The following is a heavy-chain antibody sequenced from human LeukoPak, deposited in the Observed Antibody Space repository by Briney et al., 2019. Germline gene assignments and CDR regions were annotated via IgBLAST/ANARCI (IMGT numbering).Heavy chain of an antibody. D-gene: IGHD3-22*01. CDR1: GFTFSSYG. CDR2: IWYDGSNK. CDR3: ARDMFRAPESYYYDSSGYNPPYVFDY. V-gene: IGHV3-33*01. Sequence: GGSLRLSCAASGFTFSSYGMHWVRQAPGKGLEGVAVIWYDGSNKYYADSVKGRFTLSRDNSKNTLYLQMNSLRAEDTAVYYCARDMFRAPESYYYDSSGYNPPYVFDYWGQGTLVTVSS. J-gene: IGHJ4*02.